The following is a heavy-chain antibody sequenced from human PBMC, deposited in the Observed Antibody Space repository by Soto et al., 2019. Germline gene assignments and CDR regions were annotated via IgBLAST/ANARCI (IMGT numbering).Heavy chain of an antibody. CDR1: GGTFSSYS. D-gene: IGHD3-10*01. Sequence: GASVKVSCKPSGGTFSSYSFSWVRQVPGQGLEWMGRIIPILGIANYAQKFQGRVTITADKSTSTAYMELSSLRSEDTAVYYCVSCPQICITSSPCCLFFDYWGQGTLVTVSS. CDR2: IIPILGIA. CDR3: VSCPQICITSSPCCLFFDY. V-gene: IGHV1-69*02. J-gene: IGHJ4*02.